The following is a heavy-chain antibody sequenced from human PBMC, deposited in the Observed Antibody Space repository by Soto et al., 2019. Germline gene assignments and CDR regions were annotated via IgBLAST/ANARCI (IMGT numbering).Heavy chain of an antibody. CDR1: GFTFSSYG. Sequence: GGSLRLSCAASGFTFSSYGMHWVRQAPGKGLEWVAVIWYDGSNKYYADSVKGRFTISRDNSKNTLYLQMNSLRAEDTAVYYCAREGSPNYYYYYMDVWGKGTTVTVSS. J-gene: IGHJ6*03. CDR3: AREGSPNYYYYYMDV. CDR2: IWYDGSNK. V-gene: IGHV3-33*01. D-gene: IGHD3-10*01.